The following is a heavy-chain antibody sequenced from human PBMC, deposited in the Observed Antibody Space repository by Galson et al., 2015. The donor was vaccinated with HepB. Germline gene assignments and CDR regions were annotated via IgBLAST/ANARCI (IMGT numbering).Heavy chain of an antibody. J-gene: IGHJ4*02. D-gene: IGHD6-13*01. CDR2: IYSGGST. CDR1: GFTVSSNY. Sequence: SLRLSCAASGFTVSSNYMSWVRQAPGKGLEWVSVIYSGGSTYYADSVKGRFTISRDNSKNTLYLQMNSLRAEDTAVYYCARLAAAGPYYFDYWGQGTPVTVSS. CDR3: ARLAAAGPYYFDY. V-gene: IGHV3-53*01.